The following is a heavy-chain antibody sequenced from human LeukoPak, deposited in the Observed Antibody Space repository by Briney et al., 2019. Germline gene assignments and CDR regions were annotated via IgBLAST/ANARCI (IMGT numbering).Heavy chain of an antibody. CDR2: ISGSGDNA. Sequence: GRSLRLSCAASEFTFSSYAMTWVRQAPGKGLEWVSGISGSGDNAYYADSVKGRFTISRDNSKNTLFLHMSSLRADDTAIYFCAKDTPRGYNYGYFDYWGQGTRVTVSS. J-gene: IGHJ4*02. D-gene: IGHD5-18*01. V-gene: IGHV3-23*01. CDR1: EFTFSSYA. CDR3: AKDTPRGYNYGYFDY.